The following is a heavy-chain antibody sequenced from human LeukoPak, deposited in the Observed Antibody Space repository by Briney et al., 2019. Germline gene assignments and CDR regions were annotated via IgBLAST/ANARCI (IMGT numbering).Heavy chain of an antibody. CDR3: ARGGWRRSYYFDY. CDR1: GGSINSYY. Sequence: SETLSLTCTVSGGSINSYYWSWIRQPPGKGLECIGYIHYTGSTNYNPSLKSRVTISVDTSKNQFSLKLSSVTAADTAVYYCARGGWRRSYYFDYWGQGTLVTVSS. V-gene: IGHV4-59*12. J-gene: IGHJ4*02. D-gene: IGHD2-15*01. CDR2: IHYTGST.